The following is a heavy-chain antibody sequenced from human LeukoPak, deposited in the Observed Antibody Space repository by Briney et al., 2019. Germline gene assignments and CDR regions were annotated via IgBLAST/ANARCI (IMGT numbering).Heavy chain of an antibody. V-gene: IGHV4-59*11. CDR2: IYHTGTT. J-gene: IGHJ2*01. CDR3: ARDSFGIGWYAL. Sequence: PSETLSLTCTVSNGSISTHYWSWVRQPLGKGLEWIGHIYHTGTTIYNPTLKSRATMSVDTSKNQFSLHLTSVSAADTAVYFCARDSFGIGWYALWGRGTVVTVSS. CDR1: NGSISTHY. D-gene: IGHD6-19*01.